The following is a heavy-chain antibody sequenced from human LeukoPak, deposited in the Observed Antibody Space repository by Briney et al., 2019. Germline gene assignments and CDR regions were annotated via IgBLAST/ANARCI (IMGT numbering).Heavy chain of an antibody. Sequence: SETLSLTCSVSGGSISSYYWSWIRQPPGKGLEWIGYIYYSGRTNYNPSLKSRVTISVDTSKNQFSLKLSSVTAADTAVYYCARDPYSSRPFDYWGQGTLVTVSS. CDR2: IYYSGRT. CDR3: ARDPYSSRPFDY. CDR1: GGSISSYY. D-gene: IGHD6-13*01. V-gene: IGHV4-59*12. J-gene: IGHJ4*02.